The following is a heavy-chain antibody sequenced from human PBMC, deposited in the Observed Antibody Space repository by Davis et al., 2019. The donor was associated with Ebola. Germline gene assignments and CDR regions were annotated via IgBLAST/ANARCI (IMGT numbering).Heavy chain of an antibody. V-gene: IGHV1-8*02. D-gene: IGHD4-17*01. CDR3: ARAILTVNQYYYYYYGMDV. CDR2: MNPNSGNT. J-gene: IGHJ6*04. Sequence: ASVKVSCKASGYTFTSYGINWVRQATGQGLEWMGWMNPNSGNTGYAQKFQGRVTMTRNTSISTAYMELSSLRSEDTAVYYCARAILTVNQYYYYYYGMDVWGKGTTVTVSS. CDR1: GYTFTSYG.